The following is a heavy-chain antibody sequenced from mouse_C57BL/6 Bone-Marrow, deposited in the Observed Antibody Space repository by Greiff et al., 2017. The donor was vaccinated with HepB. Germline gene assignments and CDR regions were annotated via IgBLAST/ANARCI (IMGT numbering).Heavy chain of an antibody. CDR2: IDPEDGET. Sequence: EVKLQESGAELVKPGASVKLSCTASGFNIKDYYMHWVKQRTEQGLEWIGRIDPEDGETKYATKFQGKATITADTSSNTAYLQLSSLTSEDTAFYYCARFGNYETWFAYWGQGTLVTVSA. CDR1: GFNIKDYY. J-gene: IGHJ3*01. CDR3: ARFGNYETWFAY. V-gene: IGHV14-2*01. D-gene: IGHD2-1*01.